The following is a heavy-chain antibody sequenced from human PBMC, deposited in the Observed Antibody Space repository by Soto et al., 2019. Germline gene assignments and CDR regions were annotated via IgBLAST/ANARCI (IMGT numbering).Heavy chain of an antibody. CDR3: AKDFGLNYQGYFDY. V-gene: IGHV3-30*18. CDR1: GFTFSSYG. J-gene: IGHJ4*02. CDR2: ISYDGSNK. Sequence: PGGSLRLSCAASGFTFSSYGMHWVRQAPGKGLEWVAVISYDGSNKYYADSVKGRFTISRDNSKNTLYLQMNSLRAEDTAVYYCAKDFGLNYQGYFDYWGQGTLVTVSS. D-gene: IGHD3-16*01.